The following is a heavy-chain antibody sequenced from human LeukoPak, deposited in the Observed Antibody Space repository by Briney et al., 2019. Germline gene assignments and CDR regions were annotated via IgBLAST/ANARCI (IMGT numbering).Heavy chain of an antibody. CDR2: IFYTGST. V-gene: IGHV4-39*01. Sequence: SETLSLTCTVSGGSISTSDYYWGWIRQSPGKGPEWIGSIFYTGSTYYNPSFKSRITISVDTSKNQFSLKLTSVTAADTAVYYCARHRKVFGVISDFDYWGQGTLLTVSS. J-gene: IGHJ4*02. CDR1: GGSISTSDYY. D-gene: IGHD3-3*01. CDR3: ARHRKVFGVISDFDY.